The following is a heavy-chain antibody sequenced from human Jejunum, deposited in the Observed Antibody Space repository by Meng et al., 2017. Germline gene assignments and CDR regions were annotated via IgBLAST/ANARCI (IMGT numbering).Heavy chain of an antibody. Sequence: GESLKISCAASGFPFSTYSMHWVRQAPGKGLVWVSQIKPDGNTISYADSVRGRFTISRDNAKSTLYLEMNSLRAEDAAVYYCARDNDWVVWDYWGRGNRVTVSS. CDR3: ARDNDWVVWDY. J-gene: IGHJ4*01. CDR1: GFPFSTYS. V-gene: IGHV3-74*01. D-gene: IGHD1-1*01. CDR2: IKPDGNTI.